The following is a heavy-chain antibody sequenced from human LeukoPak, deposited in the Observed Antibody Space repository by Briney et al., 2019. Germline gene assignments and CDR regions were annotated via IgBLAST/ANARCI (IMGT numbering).Heavy chain of an antibody. CDR2: IYYSGST. CDR3: ARGPRSGYDPLPIDY. CDR1: GGSISSYY. V-gene: IGHV4-59*01. J-gene: IGHJ4*02. D-gene: IGHD5-12*01. Sequence: SETLSLTCTVSGGSISSYYWSWIRQPPGKGLEWIGYIYYSGSTNYNPSLKSRVTISVDTSKNQFSLKLSSVTAVDTAVYYCARGPRSGYDPLPIDYWGQGTLVTVSS.